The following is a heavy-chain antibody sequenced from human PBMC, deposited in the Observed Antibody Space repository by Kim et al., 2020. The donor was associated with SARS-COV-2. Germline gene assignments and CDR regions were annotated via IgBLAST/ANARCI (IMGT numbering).Heavy chain of an antibody. D-gene: IGHD6-13*01. V-gene: IGHV4-34*01. J-gene: IGHJ3*02. Sequence: SETLSLTCAVYGGSFSGYYWSWIRQPPGKGLEWIGEINHSGSTNYNPSLKSRVTISVDTSKNQFSLKLSSVTAADTAVYYCARQKYSSSHRVRYAFDIWGQGTMVTVSS. CDR2: INHSGST. CDR3: ARQKYSSSHRVRYAFDI. CDR1: GGSFSGYY.